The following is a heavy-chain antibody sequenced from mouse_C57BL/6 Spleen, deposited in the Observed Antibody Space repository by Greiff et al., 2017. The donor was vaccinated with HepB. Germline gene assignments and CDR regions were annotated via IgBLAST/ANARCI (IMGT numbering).Heavy chain of an antibody. Sequence: VQLQQSGPELVKPGASVKISCKASGYAFSSSWMNWVKQRPGKGLEWIGRIYPGDGDTNYNGKFKGKATLTADKSSSTAYMQRSSLTSEDSAVYFCAREGGNYWYFDVWGTGTTVTVSS. CDR3: AREGGNYWYFDV. CDR1: GYAFSSSW. J-gene: IGHJ1*03. V-gene: IGHV1-82*01. D-gene: IGHD2-1*01. CDR2: IYPGDGDT.